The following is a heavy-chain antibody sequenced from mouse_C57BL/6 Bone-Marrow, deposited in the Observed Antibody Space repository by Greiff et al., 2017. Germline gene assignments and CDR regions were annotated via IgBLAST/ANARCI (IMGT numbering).Heavy chain of an antibody. V-gene: IGHV1-64*01. CDR2: IHPNSGST. D-gene: IGHD1-1*02. CDR3: ARGSFGSYYFDY. Sequence: QVQLKQPGAELVKPGASVKLSCKASGYTFTSYWMHWVKQRPGQGLEWIGMIHPNSGSTNYNEKFKSKATLTVDKSSSTAYMQLSSLTSEDSAVYYCARGSFGSYYFDYWGQGTTLTVSS. J-gene: IGHJ2*01. CDR1: GYTFTSYW.